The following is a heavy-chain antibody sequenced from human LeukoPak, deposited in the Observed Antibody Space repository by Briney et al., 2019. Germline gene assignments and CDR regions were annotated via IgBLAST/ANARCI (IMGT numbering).Heavy chain of an antibody. J-gene: IGHJ5*02. CDR1: GDAISSGTYY. CDR3: ARHHATSNCFDP. V-gene: IGHV4-39*01. CDR2: IYHSGIT. Sequence: SETLSLTCTVSGDAISSGTYYWGWLRQAPGKGLEGVGNIYHSGITYYTPSFESRVTMTVDTSRNQFSLKLNSLTAADTAVYYCARHHATSNCFDPWGQGILVTVSS.